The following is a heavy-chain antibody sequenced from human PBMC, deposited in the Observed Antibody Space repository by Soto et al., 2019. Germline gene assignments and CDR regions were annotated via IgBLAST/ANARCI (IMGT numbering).Heavy chain of an antibody. CDR1: GFNFRNFW. Sequence: GGSLRLSCAASGFNFRNFWMSWVRQAPGKGLEWVAYIKKDGSEKDYVDSVKGRFTISRDNAKNSVYLQMDSLRSEDTALYYCAGLDTSMVKTAGYWGRGTRVTVSS. V-gene: IGHV3-7*01. CDR2: IKKDGSEK. CDR3: AGLDTSMVKTAGY. D-gene: IGHD5-18*01. J-gene: IGHJ4*02.